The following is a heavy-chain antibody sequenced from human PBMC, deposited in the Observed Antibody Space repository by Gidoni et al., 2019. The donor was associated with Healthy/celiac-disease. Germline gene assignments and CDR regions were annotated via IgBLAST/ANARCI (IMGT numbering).Heavy chain of an antibody. J-gene: IGHJ4*02. Sequence: QVQLQQWGAGLLKPSETLSLTCAIYGGSFRGYYWSWIRQPPGKGLEWIGEINHSGSTNYNPSLKSRVTISVDTSKNHFSLKLSSVTAADTAVYYCARAPHSSGWYLVRRYYFDYWGQGTLVTVSS. CDR2: INHSGST. CDR1: GGSFRGYY. V-gene: IGHV4-34*01. D-gene: IGHD6-19*01. CDR3: ARAPHSSGWYLVRRYYFDY.